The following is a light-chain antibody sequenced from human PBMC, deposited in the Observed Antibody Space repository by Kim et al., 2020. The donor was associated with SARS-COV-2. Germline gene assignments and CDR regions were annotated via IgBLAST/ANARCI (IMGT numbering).Light chain of an antibody. CDR1: ESISSS. V-gene: IGKV1-5*03. J-gene: IGKJ4*02. Sequence: ASVGDRVTITCRASESISSSLAWYQQRPGKAPRLLIDRASNLQSGVPSRFSAFGAGTDFTLTISSLQPDDFATYYCQQYNTDSRTFGRGTKVDIK. CDR3: QQYNTDSRT. CDR2: RAS.